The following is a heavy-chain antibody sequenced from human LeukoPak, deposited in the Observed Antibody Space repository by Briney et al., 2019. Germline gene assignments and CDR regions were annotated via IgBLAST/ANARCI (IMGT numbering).Heavy chain of an antibody. V-gene: IGHV3-64D*06. Sequence: GGSLRLSCSASGFTFIYYAMHWVRQAPGKGLEYVSGISSNGGNTYYADSVKGRFTMSRANTNNTLYLQMSSLRAEDTALYHCVKDRGQSIETAGHFGSWGQGTLVTVSS. D-gene: IGHD5-24*01. CDR1: GFTFIYYA. CDR3: VKDRGQSIETAGHFGS. CDR2: ISSNGGNT. J-gene: IGHJ4*02.